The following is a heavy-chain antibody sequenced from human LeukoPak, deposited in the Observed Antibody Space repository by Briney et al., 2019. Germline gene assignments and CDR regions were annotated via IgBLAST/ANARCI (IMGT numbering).Heavy chain of an antibody. V-gene: IGHV3-21*01. CDR3: AIESSESFDI. J-gene: IGHJ3*02. Sequence: PGGSLRLACAASGFTFTSHSMNWVRQAPGKGLEWVSSIGSRSTSIYYADSVKGRFTISRDNAKNSLYLQMNSLRAEDTAVYYCAIESSESFDIWGQGTMVTVSS. CDR2: IGSRSTSI. CDR1: GFTFTSHS. D-gene: IGHD6-25*01.